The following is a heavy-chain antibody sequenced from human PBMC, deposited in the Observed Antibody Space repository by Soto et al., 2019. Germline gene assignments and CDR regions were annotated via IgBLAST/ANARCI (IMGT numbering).Heavy chain of an antibody. CDR2: ITGNAGST. D-gene: IGHD6-19*01. CDR3: TKDQFSSGWYNDYYYGMDD. V-gene: IGHV3-23*01. J-gene: IGHJ6*02. Sequence: VGSLRLSCAASGFTFSNYGMSWVRQAPGKGLEWVSAITGNAGSTYYADPVKGRFTISRDNSRNTMYLQINNLRTEDTAVYYCTKDQFSSGWYNDYYYGMDDWGQGTTVTVSS. CDR1: GFTFSNYG.